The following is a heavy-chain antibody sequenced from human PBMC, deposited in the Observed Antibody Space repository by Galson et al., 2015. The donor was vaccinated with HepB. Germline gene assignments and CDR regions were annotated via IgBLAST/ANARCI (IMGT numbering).Heavy chain of an antibody. D-gene: IGHD2-15*01. CDR3: ARDTATQLYYFDY. CDR2: ISYDGSNK. V-gene: IGHV3-30-3*01. J-gene: IGHJ4*02. Sequence: SLRLSCAASGFTFSSYAMHWVRQAPGKGLEWVAVISYDGSNKYYADSVKGRFTISRDSSKNTLYLQMNSLRAEDTAVYYCARDTATQLYYFDYWGQGTLVTVSS. CDR1: GFTFSSYA.